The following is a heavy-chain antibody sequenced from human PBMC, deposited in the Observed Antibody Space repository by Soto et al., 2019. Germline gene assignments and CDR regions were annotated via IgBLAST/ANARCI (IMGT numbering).Heavy chain of an antibody. CDR3: VMVDNYVTPTPQDV. D-gene: IGHD3-16*01. V-gene: IGHV1-18*01. CDR1: GYIFVNYG. Sequence: QVQLVQSGDEVKKPGASVKVSCKASGYIFVNYGIAWVRQAPGQGLEWMGWISPYTGNTHSASKVQGRLPMTTDTSTSTAYMDLGSLTSDHTAVYYCVMVDNYVTPTPQDVWGQGTTVTVSS. J-gene: IGHJ6*02. CDR2: ISPYTGNT.